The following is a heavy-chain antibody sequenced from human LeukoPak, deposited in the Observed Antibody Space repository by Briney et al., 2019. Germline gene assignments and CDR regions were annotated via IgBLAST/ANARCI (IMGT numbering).Heavy chain of an antibody. J-gene: IGHJ6*03. CDR3: ARAHYSNYYYYYYMDV. D-gene: IGHD4-11*01. CDR2: IYYSGST. Sequence: SETLSLTCTVSGGSISSSSYYWGWIRQPPGKGLEWIGSIYYSGSTYYNPSLKSRVTISVDTSKNQFSLKLSSVTAADTAVYYCARAHYSNYYYYYYMDVWGKGTTVTVSS. CDR1: GGSISSSSYY. V-gene: IGHV4-39*07.